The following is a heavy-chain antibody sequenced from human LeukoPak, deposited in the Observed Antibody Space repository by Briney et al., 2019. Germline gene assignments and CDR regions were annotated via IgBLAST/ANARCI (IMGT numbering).Heavy chain of an antibody. CDR3: ARAGHYYFVY. CDR1: GFTFSHYW. CDR2: IRPDGTEK. V-gene: IGHV3-7*04. Sequence: GGSLRLSCAASGFTFSHYWMTWVRQAPGKGLEWVANIRPDGTEKYYVVSVKGRFTISRDNAKNSLYLQMNSLRAEDTAVYYCARAGHYYFVYWGQGTLVTVSS. J-gene: IGHJ4*02.